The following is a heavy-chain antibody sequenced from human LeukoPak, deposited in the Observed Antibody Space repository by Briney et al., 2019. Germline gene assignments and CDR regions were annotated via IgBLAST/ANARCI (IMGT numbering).Heavy chain of an antibody. V-gene: IGHV3-11*04. Sequence: GGSLRLSCAASGFTFSDYYMSWIRQARGKGLEGVSYISSSGSTIYYADSVKGRFTIPSDNANNSLYLQMNSLRAEDTAVYYCAREAVAGDFDYWGQGTLVTVSS. CDR3: AREAVAGDFDY. J-gene: IGHJ4*02. D-gene: IGHD6-19*01. CDR1: GFTFSDYY. CDR2: ISSSGSTI.